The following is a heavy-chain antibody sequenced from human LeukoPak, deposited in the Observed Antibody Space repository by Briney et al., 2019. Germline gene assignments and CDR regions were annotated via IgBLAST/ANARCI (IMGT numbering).Heavy chain of an antibody. CDR3: ARVGHRKAAAGVFDY. CDR1: GYSIISDYF. V-gene: IGHV4-38-2*02. D-gene: IGHD6-13*01. J-gene: IGHJ4*02. Sequence: SETLSLTCTVSGYSIISDYFWGWIRQPPGKGLEWIGTIYHSGSTYYSPSLKSRVTMSVDKSKNLVFLRLMSVTAADTAVYYCARVGHRKAAAGVFDYWGQGTLVTVSS. CDR2: IYHSGST.